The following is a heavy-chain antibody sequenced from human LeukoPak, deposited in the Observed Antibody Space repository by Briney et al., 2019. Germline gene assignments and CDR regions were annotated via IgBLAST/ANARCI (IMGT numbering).Heavy chain of an antibody. D-gene: IGHD6-6*01. CDR3: ARESSSAGSSSFDY. V-gene: IGHV3-66*01. Sequence: GGSLRLSCAASGFTVSSNYMGWVRQAPGKGLEWVSVIYSGGSTYYADSVKGRFTISRDNSKNTLYLQMNSLRAEDTAVYYCARESSSAGSSSFDYWGQGTLVTVSS. CDR2: IYSGGST. J-gene: IGHJ4*02. CDR1: GFTVSSNY.